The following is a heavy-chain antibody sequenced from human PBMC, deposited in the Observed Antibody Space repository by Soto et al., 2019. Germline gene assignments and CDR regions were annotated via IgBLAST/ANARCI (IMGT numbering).Heavy chain of an antibody. D-gene: IGHD2-2*01. Sequence: QVQLVESGGGVVQPGRSLRLSCAASGFTFSSYGMHWVRQAPGKGLEWVAVIWYDGSNKYYADSVKGRFTISRDNSKNTLYLQMNSLRAEDTAVYYCARDGPSIVVVPALRDPGYFDYWGQGTLVTVSS. J-gene: IGHJ4*02. CDR1: GFTFSSYG. CDR3: ARDGPSIVVVPALRDPGYFDY. CDR2: IWYDGSNK. V-gene: IGHV3-33*01.